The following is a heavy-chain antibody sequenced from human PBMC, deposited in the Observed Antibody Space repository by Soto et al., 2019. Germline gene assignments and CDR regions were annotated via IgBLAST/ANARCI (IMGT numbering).Heavy chain of an antibody. CDR1: GYTFTSYY. CDR2: INPSGGST. V-gene: IGHV1-46*03. D-gene: IGHD3-10*01. J-gene: IGHJ6*02. CDR3: ARGRMVRGVTQALYYYYYGMDV. Sequence: ASVKVSCKASGYTFTSYYMHWVRQAPGQGLEWMGIINPSGGSTSYAQKFQGRVTMTRDTSTSTVYMELSSLRSEDTAVYYCARGRMVRGVTQALYYYYYGMDVWGQGTTVTVSS.